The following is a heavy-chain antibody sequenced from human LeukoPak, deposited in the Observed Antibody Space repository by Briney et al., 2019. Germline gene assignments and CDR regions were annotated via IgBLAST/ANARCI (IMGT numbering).Heavy chain of an antibody. CDR3: ARIRYDSSGYPPNFDY. V-gene: IGHV2-70*01. D-gene: IGHD3-22*01. CDR1: GFSLSTSGMC. J-gene: IGHJ4*02. CDR2: IDWDDDK. Sequence: SGPALVKPTQTLTLTCTFSGFSLSTSGMCVSWIRQPPGKALEWLALIDWDDDKYYSTSLKTRLTISKDTSKNQVVLTMTNMDPVDTATYYCARIRYDSSGYPPNFDYWGQGTLVTVSS.